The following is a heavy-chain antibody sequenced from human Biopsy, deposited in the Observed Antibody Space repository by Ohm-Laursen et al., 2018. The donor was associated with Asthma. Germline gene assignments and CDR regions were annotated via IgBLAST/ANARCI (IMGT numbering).Heavy chain of an antibody. CDR3: AKITTDRQKANNWFDP. Sequence: GSLRLSCAASGFTFSGSWMIWVRQAPGKGLEWVSSISASGVRTFYADSAKGRFTVSRDSSRNTLYLQLSTLRVEDTAVYFCAKITTDRQKANNWFDPWGQGTLVTVSS. J-gene: IGHJ5*02. CDR1: GFTFSGSW. V-gene: IGHV3-23*01. D-gene: IGHD3-22*01. CDR2: ISASGVRT.